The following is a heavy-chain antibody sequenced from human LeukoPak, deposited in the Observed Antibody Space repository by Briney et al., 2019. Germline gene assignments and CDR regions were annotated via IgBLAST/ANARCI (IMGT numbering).Heavy chain of an antibody. J-gene: IGHJ5*02. CDR2: IRSKAYGGTT. D-gene: IGHD6-13*01. CDR3: TRVGIAAAGTRGLNWFDP. CDR1: GFTFSSYW. Sequence: AGGSLRLSCAASGFTFSSYWMSWVRQAPGKGLEWVGFIRSKAYGGTTEYAASVKGRFTISRDDSKSIAYLQMNSLKTEDTAVYYCTRVGIAAAGTRGLNWFDPWGQGTLVTVSS. V-gene: IGHV3-49*04.